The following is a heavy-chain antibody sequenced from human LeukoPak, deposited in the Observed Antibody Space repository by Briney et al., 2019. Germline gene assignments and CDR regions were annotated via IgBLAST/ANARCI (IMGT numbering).Heavy chain of an antibody. CDR1: GGSFSGYY. Sequence: SETLSLTCAVYGGSFSGYYWSWIRQPPGKGLEWIGEINHSGSTNYNPSLKSRVTISADTSKDQFSLKLISVTAADTAVYFCARRRMIRGVIIFDYWGPGALVTVSS. CDR2: INHSGST. D-gene: IGHD3-10*01. V-gene: IGHV4-34*01. J-gene: IGHJ4*02. CDR3: ARRRMIRGVIIFDY.